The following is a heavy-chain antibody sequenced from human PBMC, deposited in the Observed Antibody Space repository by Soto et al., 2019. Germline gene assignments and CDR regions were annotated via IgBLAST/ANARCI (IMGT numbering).Heavy chain of an antibody. CDR1: GFTFSNYG. D-gene: IGHD6-19*01. CDR3: ARDDIPGRAVAIYGSDV. V-gene: IGHV3-33*01. J-gene: IGHJ6*02. Sequence: RRLSCAASGFTFSNYGMHWVRQAPGKGLEWVAVIWYDGGNKYYADSVKGRFTISRDNSKNTLYLQMNSLRAEDTAVYYCARDDIPGRAVAIYGSDVWGQGTTVTVSS. CDR2: IWYDGGNK.